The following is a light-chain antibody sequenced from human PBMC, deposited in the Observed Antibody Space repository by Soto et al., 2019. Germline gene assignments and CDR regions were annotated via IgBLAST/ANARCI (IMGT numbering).Light chain of an antibody. V-gene: IGKV1-5*01. Sequence: DIQITHSPSTLSESVGDRVTITCLASQSISSWLAWYQQKPGKAPKLLIYDASSLESGVPSRFSGSGSGTEFTLTISSLQPDDFATYYCQKYNSYSWKFGQGTKVDNK. J-gene: IGKJ1*01. CDR1: QSISSW. CDR2: DAS. CDR3: QKYNSYSWK.